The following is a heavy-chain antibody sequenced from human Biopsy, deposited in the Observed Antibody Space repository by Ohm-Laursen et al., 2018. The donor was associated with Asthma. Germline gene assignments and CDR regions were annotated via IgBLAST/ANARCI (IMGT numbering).Heavy chain of an antibody. V-gene: IGHV4-34*01. J-gene: IGHJ6*02. D-gene: IGHD3-3*01. CDR2: SDHRGNT. Sequence: GTLSLTCSMYGLSSSAYYWTWIRQTPGKGLEWIGESDHRGNTNTNATLKSRVTVSKAKSANEFSLKMKSVTAADTAIYYCARGPEWSGLDIWGQGTTVTVSS. CDR3: ARGPEWSGLDI. CDR1: GLSSSAYY.